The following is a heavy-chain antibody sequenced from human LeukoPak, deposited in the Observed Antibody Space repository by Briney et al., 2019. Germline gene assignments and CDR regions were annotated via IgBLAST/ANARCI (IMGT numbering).Heavy chain of an antibody. CDR3: AKDGDYTTGWYYFDY. V-gene: IGHV3-23*01. D-gene: IGHD6-19*01. CDR2: ITGSGGST. J-gene: IGHJ4*02. CDR1: GFTFSSYA. Sequence: PGGSLRLSCAASGFTFSSYAMSWVRQAPGKGLEWVSAITGSGGSTYYADSVKGRFTISRDNSKNTLYLQMNSLRAEDTAIYYCAKDGDYTTGWYYFDYWGQGTLVTVSS.